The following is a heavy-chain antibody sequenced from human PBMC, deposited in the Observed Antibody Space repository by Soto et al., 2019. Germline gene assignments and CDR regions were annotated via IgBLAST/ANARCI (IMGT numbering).Heavy chain of an antibody. CDR2: INAGNGNT. D-gene: IGHD3-22*01. V-gene: IGHV1-3*01. CDR1: GYTFTSYA. J-gene: IGHJ4*02. CDR3: ARVDYYDRHDY. Sequence: QVQLVQSGAEVKKPGASVQVSCKASGYTFTSYAMHWVRQAPGQRLEWMGWINAGNGNTKYSQKFQGRVTITRDTSASTAYMELSSLISEDTAVYFFARVDYYDRHDYGGQGTRVTVSS.